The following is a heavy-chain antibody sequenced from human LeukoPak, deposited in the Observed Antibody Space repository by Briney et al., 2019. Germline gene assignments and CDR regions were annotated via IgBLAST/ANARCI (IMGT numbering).Heavy chain of an antibody. CDR2: IYSSGST. CDR3: ARRDLLVGAFDY. D-gene: IGHD1-26*01. CDR1: GGSISSYY. Sequence: PPETLSLTCTVSGGSISSYYWSWIRQPPGKGLEWIGYIYSSGSTNYNPSLKSRVTISVDTSKNQFSLKLSSVTAADTAVYYCARRDLLVGAFDYWGQGTLVTVSS. J-gene: IGHJ4*02. V-gene: IGHV4-59*08.